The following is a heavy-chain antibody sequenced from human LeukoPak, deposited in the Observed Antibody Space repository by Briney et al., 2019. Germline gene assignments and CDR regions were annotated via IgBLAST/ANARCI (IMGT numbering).Heavy chain of an antibody. Sequence: ASVKVSCKASGYTFTSYGISWVRQAPGQGLEWMGWISAYNGNTNYAQKLQGRVAMTTDTSTSTAYMELRSLRSEDTAVYYCARTNYYDSSGSIKGSAGYFDYWGQGTLVTVSS. V-gene: IGHV1-18*01. CDR1: GYTFTSYG. CDR3: ARTNYYDSSGSIKGSAGYFDY. J-gene: IGHJ4*02. CDR2: ISAYNGNT. D-gene: IGHD3-22*01.